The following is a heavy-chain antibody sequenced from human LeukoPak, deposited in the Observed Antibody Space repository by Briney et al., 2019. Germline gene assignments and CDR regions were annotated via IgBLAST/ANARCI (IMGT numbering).Heavy chain of an antibody. CDR1: GGSISSYY. Sequence: SETLSLTCTVSGGSISSYYWSWIRQPPGKGLEWIGYIYYSGSTNYNPSLKSRVTISVDTSKNQFSLKLSSVTAADTAVYYCARGLYSSSSGRARTKYYFDYWGQGTLVTVSS. V-gene: IGHV4-59*12. D-gene: IGHD6-6*01. CDR3: ARGLYSSSSGRARTKYYFDY. J-gene: IGHJ4*02. CDR2: IYYSGST.